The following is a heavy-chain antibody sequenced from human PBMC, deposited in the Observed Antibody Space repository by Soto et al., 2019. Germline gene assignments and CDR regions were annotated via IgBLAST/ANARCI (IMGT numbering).Heavy chain of an antibody. V-gene: IGHV1-3*04. Sequence: QVHLVQSGAEVRKPGASVTVSCRTSGYTFTSYAIHWVRQAPGQGLERMSWINNGNGNTKYSLKFQGRVTVTRDTFASTAYMELSSLKSEDKDVYYCAIETLCGGVCYDHWLDPWGKGYLVTVSS. J-gene: IGHJ5*02. CDR3: AIETLCGGVCYDHWLDP. CDR1: GYTFTSYA. D-gene: IGHD2-21*02. CDR2: INNGNGNT.